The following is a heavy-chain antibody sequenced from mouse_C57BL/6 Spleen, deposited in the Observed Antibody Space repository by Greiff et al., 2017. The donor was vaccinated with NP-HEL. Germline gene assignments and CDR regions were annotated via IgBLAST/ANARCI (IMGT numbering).Heavy chain of an antibody. CDR1: GYTFTSYW. J-gene: IGHJ1*03. V-gene: IGHV1-69*01. CDR3: ARSTDGYYGYFDV. CDR2: IDPSDSYT. Sequence: QVQLQQPGAELVMPGASVKLSCKASGYTFTSYWMHWVKQRPGQGLEWIGEIDPSDSYTNYNQKFTGKSTLTVDNSSSTAYMQLSSLTSEDSAVYYCARSTDGYYGYFDVWGTGTTVTVSS. D-gene: IGHD2-3*01.